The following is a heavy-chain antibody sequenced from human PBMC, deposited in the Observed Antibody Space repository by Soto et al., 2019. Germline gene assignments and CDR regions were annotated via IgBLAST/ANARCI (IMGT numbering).Heavy chain of an antibody. V-gene: IGHV4-4*02. CDR1: GGSISSSNW. J-gene: IGHJ6*02. CDR3: ARDHYKAAAGGDYYYYYGMDV. CDR2: IYHSGST. D-gene: IGHD6-13*01. Sequence: QVQLQESGPGLLKPSGTLSLTCAVSGGSISSSNWWSWVRQPPGKGLEWIGAIYHSGSTNYNPSLKSRGTISVDKSKNQFYQKLSSVTAADTAVYYCARDHYKAAAGGDYYYYYGMDVWGQGTTVTVSS.